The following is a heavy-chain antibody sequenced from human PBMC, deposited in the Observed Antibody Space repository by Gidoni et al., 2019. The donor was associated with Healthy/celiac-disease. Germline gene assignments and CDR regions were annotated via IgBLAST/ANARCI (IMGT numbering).Heavy chain of an antibody. Sequence: QVPLVQSGAEVKKPGASVKVSCKVSGYTLNELSMHWVRQAPGKGLEWMGGFDPEDGETIDAQKFQGRVTMTEDTSTDTAYMELSSLRSEDTAVYYCATDGIGGKRVYFDYWGQGTLVTVSS. V-gene: IGHV1-24*01. CDR2: FDPEDGET. J-gene: IGHJ4*02. CDR1: GYTLNELS. CDR3: ATDGIGGKRVYFDY. D-gene: IGHD1-26*01.